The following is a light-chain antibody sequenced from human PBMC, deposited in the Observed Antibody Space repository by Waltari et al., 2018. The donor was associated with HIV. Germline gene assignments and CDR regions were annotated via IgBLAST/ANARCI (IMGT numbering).Light chain of an antibody. J-gene: IGKJ1*01. CDR2: FGS. Sequence: IVVTQSPLSLPVTPGEPASISCTSNQSLLYKNGYNYLDGYLHKPGQSQQLLIYFGSHRASGVPDRFSGSGSGTHFTLKISKLQTEDVGVYYCMQALQIPWTFGLGTKVEIK. CDR1: QSLLYKNGYNY. CDR3: MQALQIPWT. V-gene: IGKV2-28*01.